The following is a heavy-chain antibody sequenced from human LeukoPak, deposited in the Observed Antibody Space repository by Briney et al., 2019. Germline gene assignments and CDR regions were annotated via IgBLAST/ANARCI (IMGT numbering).Heavy chain of an antibody. CDR3: ARDRDEYNYYYYMDV. D-gene: IGHD2/OR15-2a*01. V-gene: IGHV3-7*01. CDR1: GFTFSSYW. CDR2: IKQDGSEK. Sequence: GGSLRLSCAASGFTFSSYWMSWVRQAPGKGLEWVANIKQDGSEKYYVDSVKGRFTISRDNAKNSLYLQMNSLRAEDTAVYYCARDRDEYNYYYYMDVWGKGTTVTVSS. J-gene: IGHJ6*03.